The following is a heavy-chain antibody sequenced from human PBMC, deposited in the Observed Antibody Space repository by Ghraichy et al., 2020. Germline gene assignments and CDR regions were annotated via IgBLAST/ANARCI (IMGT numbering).Heavy chain of an antibody. V-gene: IGHV3-53*01. CDR1: GFTVSSNY. D-gene: IGHD1-26*01. CDR2: IYSGGST. J-gene: IGHJ4*03. Sequence: GGSLRLSCAASGFTVSSNYMSWVRQAPGKGLEWVSVIYSGGSTYYADSVKGRFTISRDNSKNTLYLQMNSLRAEDTAVYYCARAGEWELLSFDYWGQGTMVTVSS. CDR3: ARAGEWELLSFDY.